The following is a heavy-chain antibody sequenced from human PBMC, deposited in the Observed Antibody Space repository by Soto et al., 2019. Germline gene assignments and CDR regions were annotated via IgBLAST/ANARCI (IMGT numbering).Heavy chain of an antibody. V-gene: IGHV4-59*01. CDR1: GASMTNYY. CDR3: ARSGHTLGGVM. CDR2: MMYSGAA. D-gene: IGHD3-16*01. J-gene: IGHJ4*02. Sequence: QVHLQESGPGLVKPSETLSLACTVSGASMTNYYGSWIRQPPGKRLEHIGYMMYSGAAEYNPSLRSRVTMSVDTSNNQFSLKLSSVTAAYTAIYYCARSGHTLGGVMWGQGILVTVSS.